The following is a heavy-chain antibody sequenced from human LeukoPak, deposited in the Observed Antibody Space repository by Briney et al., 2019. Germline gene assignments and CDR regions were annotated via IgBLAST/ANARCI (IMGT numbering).Heavy chain of an antibody. CDR3: AHGSKQIWDDI. Sequence: SGPTLVNPTQTLTLTCTFSGFSFSTGEEAVGWIRQPPGEALEWLALIYWNDDKRYSPSLSSRLTITKGTATNQVVLTMTNMDLVDTATYYCAHGSKQIWDDIWGQGTMVTASS. V-gene: IGHV2-5*01. CDR2: IYWNDDK. J-gene: IGHJ3*02. D-gene: IGHD1-26*01. CDR1: GFSFSTGEEA.